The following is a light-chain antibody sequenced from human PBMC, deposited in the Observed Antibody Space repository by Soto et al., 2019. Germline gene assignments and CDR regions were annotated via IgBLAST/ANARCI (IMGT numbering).Light chain of an antibody. CDR3: ASWDDSVNGLV. V-gene: IGLV1-44*01. J-gene: IGLJ3*02. Sequence: QSVLTQPPSASATPGQRVTISCSGSSSNIGSNNVEWYQHLPGPAPKLLIYSNNQGPSGVPDRFSGSKSGTSASLAISGLQSEDEADYYCASWDDSVNGLVIGGGTKLTVL. CDR2: SNN. CDR1: SSNIGSNN.